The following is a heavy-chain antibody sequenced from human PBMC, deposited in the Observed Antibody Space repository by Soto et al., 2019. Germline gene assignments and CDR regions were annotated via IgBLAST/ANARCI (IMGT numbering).Heavy chain of an antibody. CDR1: GGSIGSGGYY. CDR2: IYYSGST. CDR3: ARFVDTAMVSGGAKAFDY. D-gene: IGHD5-18*01. V-gene: IGHV4-31*03. J-gene: IGHJ4*02. Sequence: QVQLQESGPGLVKPSQTLSLTCTVSGGSIGSGGYYWSWIRQHPGKGLEWIGYIYYSGSTYYNPSLKSRVTISVDTSKNQFSLKLSSVTAADTAVYYCARFVDTAMVSGGAKAFDYWGQGTLVTVSS.